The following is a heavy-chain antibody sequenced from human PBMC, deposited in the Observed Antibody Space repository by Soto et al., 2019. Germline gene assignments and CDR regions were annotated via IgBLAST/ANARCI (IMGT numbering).Heavy chain of an antibody. J-gene: IGHJ6*02. CDR1: GYTFTRYG. D-gene: IGHD3-16*01. V-gene: IGHV1-18*01. Sequence: QVQLVQSGSEVKNPGASVKVSCKASGYTFTRYGIGWARQAPGQGLEWMGWINTYNGNTNYAQNVQGRVTLTTDTSPSTVYMELRSLRSTDTAIYYCAMVDVYVTPSPQDVWGQGTPVIVSS. CDR2: INTYNGNT. CDR3: AMVDVYVTPSPQDV.